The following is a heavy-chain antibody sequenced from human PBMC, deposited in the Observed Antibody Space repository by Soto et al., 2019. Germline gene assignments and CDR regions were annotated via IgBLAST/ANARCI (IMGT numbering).Heavy chain of an antibody. Sequence: SETLSLTCTVSGCSISSYYWNLIRQPPGKGLEWIGYIYYRGNTNYNPSLKSRVTISVDTSKNQFSLKLSSVTAADTAVYYCARQPGYYDILTGYSTYYFDYWGQGTPVTVSS. D-gene: IGHD3-9*01. CDR1: GCSISSYY. CDR2: IYYRGNT. CDR3: ARQPGYYDILTGYSTYYFDY. J-gene: IGHJ4*02. V-gene: IGHV4-59*08.